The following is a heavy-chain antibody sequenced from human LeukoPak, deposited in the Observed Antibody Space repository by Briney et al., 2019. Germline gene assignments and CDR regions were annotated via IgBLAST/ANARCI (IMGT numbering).Heavy chain of an antibody. J-gene: IGHJ5*02. D-gene: IGHD3-10*02. CDR3: ARGPLFSPNWFDP. Sequence: PGGSLRLSCAASGFSFSSFWMIWVRQAPGKGLEWVASIKQDESQKFYVDSVKGRFTVSRDNANNLLYLQLNSLRAEDTAVYYCARGPLFSPNWFDPWGQGTPVTVSS. V-gene: IGHV3-7*01. CDR2: IKQDESQK. CDR1: GFSFSSFW.